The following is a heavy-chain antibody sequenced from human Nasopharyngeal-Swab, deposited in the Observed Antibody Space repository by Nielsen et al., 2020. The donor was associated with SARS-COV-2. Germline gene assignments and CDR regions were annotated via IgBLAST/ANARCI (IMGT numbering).Heavy chain of an antibody. D-gene: IGHD2-15*01. J-gene: IGHJ4*02. Sequence: SETLSLTCAVYGGSFSGYYWSWIRQPPGKGLEWIGEINHSGSTNYNPSLKSRVTISVDTSKDQFSLKLSSVTAADTAVYYCAREVVAAHLYYFDYWGQGTLVTVSS. CDR3: AREVVAAHLYYFDY. CDR2: INHSGST. CDR1: GGSFSGYY. V-gene: IGHV4-34*01.